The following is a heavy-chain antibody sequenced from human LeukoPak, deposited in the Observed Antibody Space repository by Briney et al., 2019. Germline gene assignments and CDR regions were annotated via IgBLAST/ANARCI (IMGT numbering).Heavy chain of an antibody. D-gene: IGHD4-23*01. CDR2: INYIGNT. V-gene: IGHV4-59*01. J-gene: IGHJ4*02. CDR3: ARDWELGY. CDR1: EGSISHYF. Sequence: PSETLSLTCTGSEGSISHYFWNWIRQPPGKGLEWIGNINYIGNTNYNPSLKTRVTISIDTSKNQFSLTLRSVTTADTALYYCARDWELGYWGQGTRVTVSS.